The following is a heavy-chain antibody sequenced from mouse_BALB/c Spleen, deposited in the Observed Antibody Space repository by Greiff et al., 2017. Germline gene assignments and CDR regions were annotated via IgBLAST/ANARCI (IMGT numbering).Heavy chain of an antibody. CDR1: GYSITSDYA. Sequence: DVQLQESGPGLVKPSQSLSLTCTVTGYSITSDYAWYWIRQFPGNKLEWMGYISYSGSTSYNPSLKSRISITRDTSKNQFFLQLNSVTTEDTATYYCARSRNGNSFAYWGQGTLVTVSA. J-gene: IGHJ3*01. CDR3: ARSRNGNSFAY. V-gene: IGHV3-2*02. D-gene: IGHD2-1*01. CDR2: ISYSGST.